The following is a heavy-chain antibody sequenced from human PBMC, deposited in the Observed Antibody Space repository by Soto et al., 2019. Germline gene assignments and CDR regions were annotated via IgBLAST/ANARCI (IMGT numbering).Heavy chain of an antibody. V-gene: IGHV1-3*01. CDR1: GYTFTSYA. CDR2: INAGNGNT. Sequence: QVQLVQSGAEVKKPGASVKVSCKASGYTFTSYAMHWVRQAPGQRLEWMGWINAGNGNTKYSQKFQGRVTITRDTSASTXYMELXXXXXXXXAVYXCAXXXXAXAPYGMDVWGQGTTVTVSS. J-gene: IGHJ6*02. CDR3: AXXXXAXAPYGMDV.